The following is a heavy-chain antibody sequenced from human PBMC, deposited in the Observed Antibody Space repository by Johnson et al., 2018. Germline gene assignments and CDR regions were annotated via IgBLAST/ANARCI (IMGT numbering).Heavy chain of an antibody. D-gene: IGHD1-14*01. V-gene: IGHV1-8*01. CDR2: MNPNSGNT. CDR1: GYTFTSYD. CDR3: ARGIGSPGYYYMDV. Sequence: QVQLVESGAEVKKPGASVKVSCKASGYTFTSYDINWVRQATGQGLEWMGWMNPNSGNTGYAQKFQGRVTMTRNTSISTAYMELSSRRSEDTAVYYCARGIGSPGYYYMDVWGKGPTVTVSS. J-gene: IGHJ6*03.